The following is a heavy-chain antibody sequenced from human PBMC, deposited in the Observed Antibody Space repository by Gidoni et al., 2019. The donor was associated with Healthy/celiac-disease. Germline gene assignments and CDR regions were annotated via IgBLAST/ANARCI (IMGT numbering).Heavy chain of an antibody. D-gene: IGHD3-16*02. Sequence: EVQLVESGGGLVQPGRSLRLSCTASGFTFGVYAISWFRQAPGTGREWVGFIRSKAYGGTTEYAASVKGRFTISRDDSKSIAYLQMNSLKTEDTAVYYCTRGGWLRLGELSLSAFDIWGQGTMVTVSS. CDR2: IRSKAYGGTT. V-gene: IGHV3-49*03. CDR1: GFTFGVYA. CDR3: TRGGWLRLGELSLSAFDI. J-gene: IGHJ3*02.